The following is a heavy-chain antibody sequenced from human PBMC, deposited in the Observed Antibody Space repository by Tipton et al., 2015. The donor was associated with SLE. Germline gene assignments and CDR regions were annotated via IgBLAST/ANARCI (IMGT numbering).Heavy chain of an antibody. J-gene: IGHJ4*02. V-gene: IGHV1-69*05. D-gene: IGHD5-18*01. CDR3: ARVGYTAMAFDY. CDR2: IIPIFGTA. CDR1: GYTFTSYD. Sequence: QLVQSGAEVKKPGASVKVSCKASGYTFTSYDINWVRQTPGQGLEWMGGIIPIFGTANYAQKFQGRVTITTDESTSTAYMELSSLRSEDTAAYYCARVGYTAMAFDYWGQGTLVTVSS.